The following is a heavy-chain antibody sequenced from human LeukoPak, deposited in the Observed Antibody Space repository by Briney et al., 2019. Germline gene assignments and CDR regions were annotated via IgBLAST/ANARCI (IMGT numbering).Heavy chain of an antibody. D-gene: IGHD3/OR15-3a*01. V-gene: IGHV6-1*01. J-gene: IGHJ4*02. Sequence: SRTLSLTCAISGDSVSSKSACWTWIRQSPSSGLEWLGRTFYRSTWGNSYAPSLKSRISINADTSKNQYSLQLNSVTPEDTAVYYCAREGDWAGTAYWGQGTLVAVSA. CDR1: GDSVSSKSAC. CDR2: TFYRSTWGN. CDR3: AREGDWAGTAY.